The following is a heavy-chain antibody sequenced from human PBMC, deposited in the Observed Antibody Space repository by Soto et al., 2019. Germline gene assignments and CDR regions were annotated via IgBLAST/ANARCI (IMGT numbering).Heavy chain of an antibody. Sequence: QVQLVQSGAEVKKPGASVKVSCKASGYTFTSYGISWVRQAPGQGLEWMGWISGYNGNTNYAQKLQGRATMTTDTPTSTASMELRSLTSEDTAVYCCARYRATINSFWFDPWGQGTLVTVSS. V-gene: IGHV1-18*01. D-gene: IGHD5-12*01. J-gene: IGHJ5*02. CDR3: ARYRATINSFWFDP. CDR1: GYTFTSYG. CDR2: ISGYNGNT.